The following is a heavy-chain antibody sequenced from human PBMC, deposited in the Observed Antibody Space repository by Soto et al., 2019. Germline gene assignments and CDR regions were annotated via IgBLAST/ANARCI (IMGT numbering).Heavy chain of an antibody. D-gene: IGHD2-21*02. CDR2: IYYSGST. CDR1: GGSISSSSYY. Sequence: PSETLSLTCTVSGGSISSSSYYWGWIRQPPGKGLEWIGSIYYSGSTYYNPSLKSRVTISVDTSKNQFSLKPSSVTAADTAVYYCASEDRPYCGGDCYLGIRYWGQGTLVTVSS. V-gene: IGHV4-39*01. CDR3: ASEDRPYCGGDCYLGIRY. J-gene: IGHJ4*02.